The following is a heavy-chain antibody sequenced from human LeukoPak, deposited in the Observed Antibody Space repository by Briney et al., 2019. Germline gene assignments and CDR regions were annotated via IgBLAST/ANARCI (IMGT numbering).Heavy chain of an antibody. J-gene: IGHJ6*02. CDR2: ISGSGGST. Sequence: GGSLRLSCAASGFTFSSYAMSWVRQAPGKGLEWVSAISGSGGSTYYADSVKGRFTISRDNSKNTLYLQMNSLRAEDTAVYYCAKTYYYDSSGYPRLVYYYGMDVWGQGTTVTVSS. CDR3: AKTYYYDSSGYPRLVYYYGMDV. D-gene: IGHD3-22*01. CDR1: GFTFSSYA. V-gene: IGHV3-23*01.